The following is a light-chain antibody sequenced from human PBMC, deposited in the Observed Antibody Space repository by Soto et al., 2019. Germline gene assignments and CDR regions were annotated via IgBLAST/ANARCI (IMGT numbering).Light chain of an antibody. CDR3: QHSYSTPRT. Sequence: DIQMTQSPSSLSASLGDRVTITCRASQTISTYLNWYQQRPGKAPKLLIYDASRLQNVVPSRFSGSGSGTDFTLTITSLQPEDFATYYCQHSYSTPRTFGGGTRVESK. CDR2: DAS. CDR1: QTISTY. J-gene: IGKJ4*01. V-gene: IGKV1-39*01.